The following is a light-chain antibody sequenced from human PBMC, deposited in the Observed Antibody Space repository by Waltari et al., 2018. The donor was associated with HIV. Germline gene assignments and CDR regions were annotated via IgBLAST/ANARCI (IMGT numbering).Light chain of an antibody. CDR1: QSSSSNS. Sequence: EVVLPQSPGTLSLSPGERATLSCRTSQSSSSNSLAWYQQKPGQAPRLLIYDASSRATGIPDRFSGSGSGTDFTLTISRLEPEDFAVYYCQQYDRSPEWTFGQGTKVEIK. CDR3: QQYDRSPEWT. CDR2: DAS. J-gene: IGKJ1*01. V-gene: IGKV3-20*01.